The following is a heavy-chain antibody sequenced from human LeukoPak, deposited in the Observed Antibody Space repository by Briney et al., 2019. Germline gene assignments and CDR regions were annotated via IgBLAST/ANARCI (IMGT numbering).Heavy chain of an antibody. V-gene: IGHV1-8*01. Sequence: ASVKVSCKASGYTFTSYDINWVRQATGQGLEGMGWMNPNSGNTGYAQKFQGRVTMTRNTSISTAYMELSSLRSEDTAVYYCALSFHCSGGGCYSNHYYYMDVWGKGTTVTISS. CDR2: MNPNSGNT. CDR1: GYTFTSYD. D-gene: IGHD2-15*01. J-gene: IGHJ6*03. CDR3: ALSFHCSGGGCYSNHYYYMDV.